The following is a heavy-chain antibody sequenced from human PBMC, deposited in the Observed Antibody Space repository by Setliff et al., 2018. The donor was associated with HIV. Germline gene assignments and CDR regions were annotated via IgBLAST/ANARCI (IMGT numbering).Heavy chain of an antibody. CDR2: VSYSGST. Sequence: SETLSLTCTVSGGFISTYYWTWIRQSPGKGLEWIGHVSYSGSTNYNPSLKSRVTISVDTSKNHFSLKLSPVTAADTAVYYCARGIAAAEGYFYYYMDVWGIGTTVTVSS. D-gene: IGHD6-13*01. CDR1: GGFISTYY. V-gene: IGHV4-59*12. J-gene: IGHJ6*03. CDR3: ARGIAAAEGYFYYYMDV.